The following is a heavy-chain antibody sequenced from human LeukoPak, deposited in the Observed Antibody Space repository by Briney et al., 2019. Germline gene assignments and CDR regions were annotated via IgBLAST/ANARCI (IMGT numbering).Heavy chain of an antibody. CDR1: GGSISSYY. Sequence: SETLSLTCTVSGGSISSYYWSWIRQPPGKGLEWIGYIYYSGSTNYNPSLKSRVTISADTSKNQFSLKLSSVTAADTAVYYCARVYCSGGSCYLDYWGQGTLVTVSS. CDR3: ARVYCSGGSCYLDY. D-gene: IGHD2-15*01. J-gene: IGHJ4*02. V-gene: IGHV4-59*01. CDR2: IYYSGST.